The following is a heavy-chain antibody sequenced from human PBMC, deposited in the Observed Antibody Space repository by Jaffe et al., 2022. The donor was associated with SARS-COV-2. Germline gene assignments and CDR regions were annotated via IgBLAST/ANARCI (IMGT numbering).Heavy chain of an antibody. CDR1: GFTFSNYD. Sequence: EVQLLESGGGLEQPGGSLRLSCAASGFTFSNYDMTWVRQAPGRGLEWVSSLDPSGGSAHYADSVKGRFTLSRDNSKNTLFLQMNSLRVEDTAVYYCARELGPLDFWGQGTLVTVSS. CDR2: LDPSGGSA. J-gene: IGHJ4*02. CDR3: ARELGPLDF. V-gene: IGHV3-23*01.